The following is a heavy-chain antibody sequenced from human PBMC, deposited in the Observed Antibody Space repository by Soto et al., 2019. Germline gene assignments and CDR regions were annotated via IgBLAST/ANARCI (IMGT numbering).Heavy chain of an antibody. CDR2: INPNSGGT. V-gene: IGHV1-2*04. D-gene: IGHD6-13*01. J-gene: IGHJ5*02. CDR1: GYTFTGYY. Sequence: ASVKVSCKASGYTFTGYYMHWVRQAPGQGLEWMGWINPNSGGTNYAQKFRGWVTMTRDTSISTAYMELSRLRSDDTAVYYCARVPAPTYSSSWYDSFAPDQRTYNWFDPWGQGTLVTVSS. CDR3: ARVPAPTYSSSWYDSFAPDQRTYNWFDP.